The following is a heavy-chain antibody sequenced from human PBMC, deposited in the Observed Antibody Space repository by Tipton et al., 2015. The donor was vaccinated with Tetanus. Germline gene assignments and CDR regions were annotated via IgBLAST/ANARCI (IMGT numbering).Heavy chain of an antibody. CDR1: GGSVSSGSYY. CDR3: ARMGKITFGGVIVQGFDI. D-gene: IGHD3-16*02. V-gene: IGHV4-61*01. J-gene: IGHJ3*02. CDR2: IYYSGST. Sequence: LRLSCTVSGGSVSSGSYYWSWIRQPPGKGLEWIGYIYYSGSTNYNPSLKSRVTISVDTSKNQFSLKLSSVTAADTAVYYCARMGKITFGGVIVQGFDIWGQGTMVTVSS.